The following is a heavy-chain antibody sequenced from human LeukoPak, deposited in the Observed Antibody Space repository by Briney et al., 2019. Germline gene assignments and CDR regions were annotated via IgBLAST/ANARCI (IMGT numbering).Heavy chain of an antibody. D-gene: IGHD6-19*01. CDR1: GFTVSSNY. CDR2: IYSGGST. J-gene: IGHJ3*02. V-gene: IGHV3-66*02. Sequence: GGSLRLYCAASGFTVSSNYMSWVRQAPGKGLEWVSVIYSGGSTYYADSVKGRFTFSRDNSKNTLYLQMNSLRAEDTAVYYCARILAVAARMGAFDIWGQGTMVTVSS. CDR3: ARILAVAARMGAFDI.